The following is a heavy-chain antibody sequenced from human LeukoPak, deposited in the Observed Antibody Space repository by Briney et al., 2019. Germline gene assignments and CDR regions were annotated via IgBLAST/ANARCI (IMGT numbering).Heavy chain of an antibody. D-gene: IGHD6-13*01. Sequence: SETLSLTCTVSRGSISSRGYYWIWIRQHPGKGLERLGFIYYSGTPYYNPSLKSRATISVDTSKNHFSLKLISVTDADTAMYYCARGTGGAAAADFDPWGQGTLVTVSS. V-gene: IGHV4-31*03. CDR3: ARGTGGAAAADFDP. CDR1: RGSISSRGYY. CDR2: IYYSGTP. J-gene: IGHJ5*02.